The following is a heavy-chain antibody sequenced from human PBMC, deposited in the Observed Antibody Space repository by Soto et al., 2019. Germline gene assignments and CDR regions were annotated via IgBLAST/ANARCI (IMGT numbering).Heavy chain of an antibody. V-gene: IGHV4-39*01. Sequence: SETLSLTCTVSGGSISSSSYYWGWIRQPPGKGLEWIGSIYYSGSTYYNPSLKSRVTISVDTSKNQFSLKLSSVTAADTAVYYCARHITPEEDTAMVIWGWFDPWGQGTLVTVSS. CDR1: GGSISSSSYY. D-gene: IGHD5-18*01. CDR3: ARHITPEEDTAMVIWGWFDP. J-gene: IGHJ5*02. CDR2: IYYSGST.